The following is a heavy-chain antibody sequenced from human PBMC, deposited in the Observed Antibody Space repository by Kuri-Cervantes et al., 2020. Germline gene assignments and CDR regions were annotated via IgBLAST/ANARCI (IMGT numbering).Heavy chain of an antibody. D-gene: IGHD4-17*01. J-gene: IGHJ6*02. CDR3: ARSDYGDHLGYYGMDV. CDR2: INPNSGGT. V-gene: IGHV1-2*02. Sequence: ASVKVSCKASGYTFTGYYMHWVRQAPGQGLEWMGWINPNSGGTNYAQKFQGRVTMTRDTSISTAYMELSRLRSDDTAVYYCARSDYGDHLGYYGMDVWGQGTTVTVSS. CDR1: GYTFTGYY.